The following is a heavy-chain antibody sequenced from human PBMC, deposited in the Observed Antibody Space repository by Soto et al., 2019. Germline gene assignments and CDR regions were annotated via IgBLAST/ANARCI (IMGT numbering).Heavy chain of an antibody. CDR1: GGSFSGHS. Sequence: SETLSLTCAVYGGSFSGHSWTWIRQSPGKGLEWIGDINHSGRVNYSPSLKSRVTISLDTSKNQFSLTLSAVTAADAAMYYCSTRAYDTNGYYRFDPWGQGTLVTVSS. CDR2: INHSGRV. V-gene: IGHV4-34*01. D-gene: IGHD3-22*01. J-gene: IGHJ5*01. CDR3: STRAYDTNGYYRFDP.